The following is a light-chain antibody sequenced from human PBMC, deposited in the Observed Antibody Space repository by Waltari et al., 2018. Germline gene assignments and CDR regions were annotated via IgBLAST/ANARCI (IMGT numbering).Light chain of an antibody. Sequence: DIMMTQSPDSLAVSLGERATIHCKSSQSVLFSTNNKNYLAWYQQKTGQPPKLLFYWASTRESGVPDRFSGSGSGTDFTLTISSLQAEDVAVYYCQQYRSTLWTFGQGTRVEIK. CDR1: QSVLFSTNNKNY. CDR3: QQYRSTLWT. CDR2: WAS. J-gene: IGKJ1*01. V-gene: IGKV4-1*01.